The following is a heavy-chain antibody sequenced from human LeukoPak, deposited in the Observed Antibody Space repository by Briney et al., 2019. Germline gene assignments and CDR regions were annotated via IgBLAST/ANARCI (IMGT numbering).Heavy chain of an antibody. J-gene: IGHJ6*02. CDR1: GGSISSYY. V-gene: IGHV4-59*01. CDR2: IYYSGST. D-gene: IGHD3-10*01. Sequence: KPSETLSLTCTVSGGSISSYYWSWIRQPPGKGLEWIGYIYYSGSTNYNPSLKSRVTISVDTSKNQFSLKLSSVTAADTAVYYCARCPTGVRGVWDYGMDVWGQGTTVTVSS. CDR3: ARCPTGVRGVWDYGMDV.